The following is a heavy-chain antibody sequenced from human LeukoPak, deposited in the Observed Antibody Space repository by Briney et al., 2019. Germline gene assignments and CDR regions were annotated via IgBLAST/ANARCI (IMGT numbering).Heavy chain of an antibody. CDR3: ARHAPSDTTGWYYFDY. CDR1: GYSISSGYY. CDR2: IYTSGST. V-gene: IGHV4-61*02. Sequence: SETLSLTCTVSGYSISSGYYWSWIRQPAGKGLEWIGRIYTSGSTNYNPSLKSRVTISVDTSKNRFSLRLSSVTAADTAVYYCARHAPSDTTGWYYFDYWGQGTLVTVSS. J-gene: IGHJ4*02. D-gene: IGHD6-19*01.